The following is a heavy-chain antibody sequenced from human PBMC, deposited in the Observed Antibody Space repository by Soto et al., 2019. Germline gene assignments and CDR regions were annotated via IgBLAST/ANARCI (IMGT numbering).Heavy chain of an antibody. CDR3: ARWSVMERYCSGGSCYGGHDAFDI. Sequence: SETLSLTCTVSGGSISSYYWSWIRQPPGKGLEWIGYIYYSGSTNYNPSLKSRVTISVDTSKNQFSRKLSSVTAADTAVYYCARWSVMERYCSGGSCYGGHDAFDIWGQGTMVTVSS. CDR1: GGSISSYY. CDR2: IYYSGST. D-gene: IGHD2-15*01. V-gene: IGHV4-59*08. J-gene: IGHJ3*02.